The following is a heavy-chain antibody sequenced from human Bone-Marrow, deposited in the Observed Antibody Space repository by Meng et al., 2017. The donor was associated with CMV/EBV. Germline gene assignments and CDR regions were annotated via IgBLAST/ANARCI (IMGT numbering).Heavy chain of an antibody. CDR2: INHSGST. J-gene: IGHJ4*02. D-gene: IGHD3-22*01. CDR3: ARGVDYYDSSGYYY. Sequence: GQVQQWGAGLLKPSETLSLTCAVYGGSFSGYYWSWIRQPPGKGLEWIGEINHSGSTNYNPSLKSRVTISVDTSKNQFSLKLSSVTAADTAVYYCARGVDYYDSSGYYYWGQGTLVTVSS. CDR1: GGSFSGYY. V-gene: IGHV4-34*01.